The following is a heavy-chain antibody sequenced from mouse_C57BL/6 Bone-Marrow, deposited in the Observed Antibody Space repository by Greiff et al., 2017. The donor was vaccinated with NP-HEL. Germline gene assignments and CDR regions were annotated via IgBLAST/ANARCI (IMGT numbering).Heavy chain of an antibody. J-gene: IGHJ3*01. CDR1: GYTFTEYT. V-gene: IGHV1-62-2*01. Sequence: VQLQQSGAELVKPGASVKLSCKASGYTFTEYTIHWVKQRSGQGLEWIGWFLPGSGSIKYNEKFKDKATLTADKSSNTVYMELSRLTSEDSAVYFCARHDYYDYPWFAYWGKGTLVTVSA. CDR2: FLPGSGSI. D-gene: IGHD2-4*01. CDR3: ARHDYYDYPWFAY.